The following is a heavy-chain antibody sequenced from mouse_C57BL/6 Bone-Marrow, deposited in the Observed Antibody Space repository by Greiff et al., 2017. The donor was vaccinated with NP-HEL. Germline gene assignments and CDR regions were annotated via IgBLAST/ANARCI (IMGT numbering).Heavy chain of an antibody. V-gene: IGHV5-9*01. D-gene: IGHD4-1*01. J-gene: IGHJ3*01. Sequence: EVKLMESGGGLVKPGGSLKLSCAASGFTFSSYTMSWVRQTPEKRLEWVATISGGGGNTYYPDSVKGRFTISRDNAKNTLYLQMSSLRSEDTALYYCARNWDRFAYWGQGTLVTVSA. CDR1: GFTFSSYT. CDR2: ISGGGGNT. CDR3: ARNWDRFAY.